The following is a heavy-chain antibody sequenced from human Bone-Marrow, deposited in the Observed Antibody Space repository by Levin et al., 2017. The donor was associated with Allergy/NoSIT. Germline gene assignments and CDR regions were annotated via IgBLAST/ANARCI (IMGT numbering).Heavy chain of an antibody. V-gene: IGHV1-3*01. Sequence: GESLKISCKASGYTFTSYAMHWVRQAPGQRLEWMGWINAGNGNTKYSQKFQGRVTITRDTSASTAYMELSSLRSEDTAVYYCARNLYCSSTSCYLRGGSYYYYGMDVWGQGTTVTVSS. D-gene: IGHD2-2*01. J-gene: IGHJ6*02. CDR3: ARNLYCSSTSCYLRGGSYYYYGMDV. CDR1: GYTFTSYA. CDR2: INAGNGNT.